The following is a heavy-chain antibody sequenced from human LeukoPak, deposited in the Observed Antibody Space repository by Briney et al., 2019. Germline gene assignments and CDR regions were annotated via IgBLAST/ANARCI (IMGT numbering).Heavy chain of an antibody. V-gene: IGHV4-30-4*01. Sequence: SETLSLTCTVSGGSISNSDYYWRWIRQSPGKGLEWVGYIYFNGYTYYSPSLRSRLAISIDTSKNHFSLNLTSVTAADTAVYYCARVANGDYFDFWGQGTLVTVSS. J-gene: IGHJ4*02. D-gene: IGHD4-17*01. CDR3: ARVANGDYFDF. CDR1: GGSISNSDYY. CDR2: IYFNGYT.